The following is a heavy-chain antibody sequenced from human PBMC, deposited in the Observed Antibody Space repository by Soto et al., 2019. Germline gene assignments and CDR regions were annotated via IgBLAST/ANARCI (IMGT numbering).Heavy chain of an antibody. Sequence: PGGSLRLSCAASGFTVSSNYMSWVRQAPGKGLEWVSVIYSGGSTYYADSVKGRFTISRDNSKSTLYLQMNSLRAEDTAVYYCARGGPTASAAAAVPYYYYGMDVWGQGTTVTVSS. J-gene: IGHJ6*02. D-gene: IGHD6-13*01. CDR3: ARGGPTASAAAAVPYYYYGMDV. CDR1: GFTVSSNY. V-gene: IGHV3-53*01. CDR2: IYSGGST.